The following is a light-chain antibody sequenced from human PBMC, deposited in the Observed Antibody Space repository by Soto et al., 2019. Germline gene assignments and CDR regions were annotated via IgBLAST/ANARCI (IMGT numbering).Light chain of an antibody. Sequence: EIELTQSPGTLSLSPGERATLSCRASQSVTSTYLAWYQQTPGQAPRLLIYGTSNRGTGVPDRFSGSGSGTDFTLNISGLEPEDFAVYYCQQSESSPRTFGQGTKVEI. CDR2: GTS. CDR1: QSVTSTY. V-gene: IGKV3-20*01. J-gene: IGKJ1*01. CDR3: QQSESSPRT.